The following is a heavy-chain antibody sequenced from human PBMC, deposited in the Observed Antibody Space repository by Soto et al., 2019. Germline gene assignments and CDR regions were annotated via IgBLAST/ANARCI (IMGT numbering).Heavy chain of an antibody. CDR1: GFSLSTSGVG. CDR2: IYWDDDK. CDR3: ARMGRYYDILTGYSWTIDY. V-gene: IGHV2-5*02. J-gene: IGHJ4*02. D-gene: IGHD3-9*01. Sequence: QITLKESGPTLVKPTQTLTLTCTFSGFSLSTSGVGVGWIRQPPGKALEWLALIYWDDDKRYSPSLKSRLTITKHTSKNQVHLTMTNIDPVDTATYYCARMGRYYDILTGYSWTIDYWGQGTLVTVSS.